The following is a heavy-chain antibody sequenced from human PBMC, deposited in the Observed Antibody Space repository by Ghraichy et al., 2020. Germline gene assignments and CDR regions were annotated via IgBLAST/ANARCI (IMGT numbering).Heavy chain of an antibody. CDR3: ASGEGRGLITEAHYFDY. D-gene: IGHD1-20*01. V-gene: IGHV3-43*01. CDR1: GFTFDDYT. CDR2: ISWDGGST. J-gene: IGHJ4*02. Sequence: GESLNISCAASGFTFDDYTMHWVRQAPGKGLEWVSLISWDGGSTYYADSVKGRFTISRDNSKNSLYLQMNSLRTEDTALYYCASGEGRGLITEAHYFDYWGQGTLVTVSS.